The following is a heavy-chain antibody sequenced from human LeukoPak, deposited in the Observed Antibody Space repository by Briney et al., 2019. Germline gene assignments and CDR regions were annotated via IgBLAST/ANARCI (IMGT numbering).Heavy chain of an antibody. V-gene: IGHV3-15*01. D-gene: IGHD1-1*01. Sequence: GGSLRLSCAVSGFTFSNAWMSWVRQAPGKGLEWVGRIKRKINGGTTDYAAPVKGRFTISRDDSKNTLYLQMNSLKTEDTAVYYCSREWGNGNDLRPDYWGQGTLVTVSS. CDR2: IKRKINGGTT. CDR3: SREWGNGNDLRPDY. CDR1: GFTFSNAW. J-gene: IGHJ4*02.